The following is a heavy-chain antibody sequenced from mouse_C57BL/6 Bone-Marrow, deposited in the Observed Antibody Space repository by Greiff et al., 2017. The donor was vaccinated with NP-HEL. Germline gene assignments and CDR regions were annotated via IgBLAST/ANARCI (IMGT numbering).Heavy chain of an antibody. J-gene: IGHJ4*01. CDR3: AGISFYYGNYDWVDY. V-gene: IGHV1-59*01. CDR2: IDPSDSYT. CDR1: GYTFTSYW. D-gene: IGHD2-1*01. Sequence: VQLQQPGAELVRPGTSVKLSCKASGYTFTSYWMHWVKQRPGQGLEWIGVIDPSDSYTNYNQKFKGKATLTVDTSSSTAYMQHSSLTSEDSAVYYCAGISFYYGNYDWVDYWGQGTSVTVSS.